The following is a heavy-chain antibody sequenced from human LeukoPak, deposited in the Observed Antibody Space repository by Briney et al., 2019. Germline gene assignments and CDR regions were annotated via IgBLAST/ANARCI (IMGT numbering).Heavy chain of an antibody. CDR1: GYTFTTYG. J-gene: IGHJ4*02. CDR3: ARESYDIPH. Sequence: ASVKVSCKATGYTFTTYGINWVRQAPGQGLEWMGWISAYNGNTNYAQKLQGRVTMTTDTSTSTAYMDLRSLRSDDTAVYYCARESYDIPHWGQGTLVTVSS. CDR2: ISAYNGNT. V-gene: IGHV1-18*01. D-gene: IGHD3-9*01.